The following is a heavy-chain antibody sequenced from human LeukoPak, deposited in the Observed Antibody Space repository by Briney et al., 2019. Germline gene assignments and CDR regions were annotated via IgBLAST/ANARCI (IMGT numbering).Heavy chain of an antibody. Sequence: SVKVSCKASGGTFSSYAISWVRQAPGQGLEWMGGIIPIFGTANYAQKFQGRVTITADESTSTAYMELSSLRSEDTAVYYCASYSYYYDSSGYYRDYWGQGTLVTVSS. J-gene: IGHJ4*02. V-gene: IGHV1-69*13. CDR3: ASYSYYYDSSGYYRDY. D-gene: IGHD3-22*01. CDR2: IIPIFGTA. CDR1: GGTFSSYA.